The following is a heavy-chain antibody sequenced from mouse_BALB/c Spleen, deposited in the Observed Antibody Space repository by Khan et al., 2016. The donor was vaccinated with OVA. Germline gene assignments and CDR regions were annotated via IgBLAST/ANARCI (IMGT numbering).Heavy chain of an antibody. CDR1: GFNIKDYY. J-gene: IGHJ3*01. CDR3: ARSVYFAWFAY. V-gene: IGHV14-1*02. Sequence: VQLQQSGAELVRPGALVKLSCKASGFNIKDYYLHWVKQRPEQGLEWIGWIDPENGNIVYDPKFQGKASITSDTSSNTAYLQLSSLTSEDTAVYYCARSVYFAWFAYWGQGTLVTVSA. CDR2: IDPENGNI.